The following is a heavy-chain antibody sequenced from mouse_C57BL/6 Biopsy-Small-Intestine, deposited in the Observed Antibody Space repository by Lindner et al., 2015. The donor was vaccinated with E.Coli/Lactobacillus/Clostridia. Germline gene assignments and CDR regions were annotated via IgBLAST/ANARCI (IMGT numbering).Heavy chain of an antibody. D-gene: IGHD4-1*01. J-gene: IGHJ2*01. Sequence: VQLQESGGGLVKPGGSLKLSCAASGFTFSDYGMHWVRQAPEKGLEWVAYISSGSSTIYYADTVKGRFIISRDNAKNTLFLQMTSLRSEDTAMYYCVRDTGGYWGQGTTLTVSS. CDR3: VRDTGGY. V-gene: IGHV5-17*01. CDR2: ISSGSSTI. CDR1: GFTFSDYG.